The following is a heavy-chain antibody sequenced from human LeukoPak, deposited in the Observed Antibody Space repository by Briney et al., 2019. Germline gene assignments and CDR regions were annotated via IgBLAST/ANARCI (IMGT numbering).Heavy chain of an antibody. D-gene: IGHD3-9*01. J-gene: IGHJ5*02. CDR2: IYTSGSN. CDR1: GGSISSGSYY. V-gene: IGHV4-61*02. CDR3: ARSSRYFDWLSPRGWFDP. Sequence: SQTLSLTCTASGGSISSGSYYWSWIRQPAGKGLEWIGRIYTSGSNNYNPSLKSRVTISVDTSKNQFSLKLSSVTAADTAVYYCARSSRYFDWLSPRGWFDPWGQGTLVTVSS.